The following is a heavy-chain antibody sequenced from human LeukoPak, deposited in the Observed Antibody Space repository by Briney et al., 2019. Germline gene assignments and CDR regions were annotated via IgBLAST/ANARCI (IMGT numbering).Heavy chain of an antibody. CDR1: GFTFSSYG. CDR2: IRYDGSNK. CDR3: AKAPRGGIVVVPAAMHY. Sequence: AGGSLRLSCAASGFTFSSYGMHWVRQAPGKGLEWVAFIRYDGSNKYYADSVKGRFTISRDNSKNTLYLQMNSLRAEDTAVYYCAKAPRGGIVVVPAAMHYWGQGTLVTVSS. D-gene: IGHD2-2*01. J-gene: IGHJ4*02. V-gene: IGHV3-30*02.